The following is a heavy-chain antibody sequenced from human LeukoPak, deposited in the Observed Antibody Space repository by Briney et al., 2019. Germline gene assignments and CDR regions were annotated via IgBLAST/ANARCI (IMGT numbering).Heavy chain of an antibody. CDR1: GFTFDDYA. J-gene: IGHJ4*02. D-gene: IGHD3-22*01. CDR3: AKDSHRGYYDSSGYYELTYFDY. V-gene: IGHV3-9*01. Sequence: GGSLRLSCAASGFTFDDYAMHWVRQAPGKGLEWVSGISWNSGSIGYADSVKGRFTISRDNAKNSLYLQMNSLRAEDTALYYCAKDSHRGYYDSSGYYELTYFDYWGQGTLVTVSS. CDR2: ISWNSGSI.